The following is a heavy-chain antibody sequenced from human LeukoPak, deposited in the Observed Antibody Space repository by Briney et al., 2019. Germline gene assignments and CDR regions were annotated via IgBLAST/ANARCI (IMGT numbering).Heavy chain of an antibody. V-gene: IGHV3-48*01. J-gene: IGHJ6*03. D-gene: IGHD3-16*01. Sequence: QPGGSLRLSCVASVFTFSIYTMNWVRQAPGKGLEWVSYITSSSGTIYYADSVKGRFTISRDNAKNSLYLQMNSLRAEDTAVYYCARWGVPIYYYYMDVWGKGTTVTVSS. CDR1: VFTFSIYT. CDR3: ARWGVPIYYYYMDV. CDR2: ITSSSGTI.